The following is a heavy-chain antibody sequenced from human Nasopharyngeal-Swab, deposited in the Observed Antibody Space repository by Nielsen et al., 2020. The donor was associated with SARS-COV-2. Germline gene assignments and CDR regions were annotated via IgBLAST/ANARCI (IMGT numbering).Heavy chain of an antibody. Sequence: GGSLRLSCAASGFTVSSNYMSWVRQAPGKGLEWVSLIYSGGSTDYVDSVKGRFTISRDNSKNTLYLQMNSLRAEDTAVYYCARTYGSAFGESLDYWGQGTLVTVSS. V-gene: IGHV3-66*01. CDR1: GFTVSSNY. J-gene: IGHJ4*02. D-gene: IGHD3-10*01. CDR3: ARTYGSAFGESLDY. CDR2: IYSGGST.